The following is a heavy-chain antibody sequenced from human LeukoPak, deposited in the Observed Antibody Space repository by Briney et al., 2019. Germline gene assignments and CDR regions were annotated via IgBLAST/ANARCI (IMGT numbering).Heavy chain of an antibody. J-gene: IGHJ6*02. V-gene: IGHV3-21*01. D-gene: IGHD6-19*01. CDR3: ARDSLGGWYKRMDV. CDR1: GFTFSSYS. Sequence: PGGSLRLSCAASGFTFSSYSMNWVRQAPGKGLEWASSISSSSSYIYYADSVKGRFTISRDNAKNSLYLQMNSLRAEDTAVYYCARDSLGGWYKRMDVWGQGTTVTVSS. CDR2: ISSSSSYI.